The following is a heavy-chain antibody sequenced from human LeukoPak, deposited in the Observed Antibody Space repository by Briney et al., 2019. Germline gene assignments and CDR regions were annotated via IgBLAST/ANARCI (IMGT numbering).Heavy chain of an antibody. CDR1: GFTFNNYA. J-gene: IGHJ5*02. CDR2: ISSGGATT. D-gene: IGHD2-21*02. V-gene: IGHV3-23*01. Sequence: QPGGSLRLSCAASGFTFNNYAMSWVRQAPGKGLEWVSSISSGGATTWYADSAKGRFTISRDNSQSTLYLQMNGLRAEDTAVFYCVRGMTAPDRWGQGSLVTVSS. CDR3: VRGMTAPDR.